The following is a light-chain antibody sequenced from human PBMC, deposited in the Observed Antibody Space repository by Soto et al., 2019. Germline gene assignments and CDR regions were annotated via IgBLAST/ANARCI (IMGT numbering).Light chain of an antibody. V-gene: IGKV3-15*01. J-gene: IGKJ4*01. Sequence: EIVMTQSPATLSVSPWEGVTLSCRASQSVSSYLAWYQQRPGQAPRLLIYVASTRATGIPARFSGSGSGTEFALTISSVQSDDIAVFYCQQYHIWPLTFGGGTKVDIK. CDR1: QSVSSY. CDR3: QQYHIWPLT. CDR2: VAS.